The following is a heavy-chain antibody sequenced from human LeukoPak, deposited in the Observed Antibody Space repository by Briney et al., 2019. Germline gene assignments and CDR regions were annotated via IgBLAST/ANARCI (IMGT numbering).Heavy chain of an antibody. CDR2: IKKDGNEK. CDR1: GFTFSKNW. Sequence: GGSLRLSCVAYGFTFSKNWMTWVRQAPGKGLEWVANIKKDGNEKYYVDSIKGRFTVSRDNAKNSLYLQMNSLRAEDTAVYYCARDIAAGRIDYWGQGTLVTVSS. J-gene: IGHJ4*02. V-gene: IGHV3-7*01. CDR3: ARDIAAGRIDY. D-gene: IGHD6-13*01.